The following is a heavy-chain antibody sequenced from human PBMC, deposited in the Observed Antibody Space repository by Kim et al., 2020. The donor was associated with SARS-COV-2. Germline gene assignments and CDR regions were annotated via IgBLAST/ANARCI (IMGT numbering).Heavy chain of an antibody. CDR2: INPILGTA. CDR1: GGTFSSYA. J-gene: IGHJ6*02. CDR3: ARKQSIAASGRGPLYYDYYGMDV. D-gene: IGHD6-13*01. V-gene: IGHV1-69*13. Sequence: SVKVSCKASGGTFSSYAISWVRQAPGQGLEWMGGINPILGTANYAQKFQGRVTITADESTSTAYMELSILRSEDRAVYYCARKQSIAASGRGPLYYDYYGMDVGGRGSTVTVSS.